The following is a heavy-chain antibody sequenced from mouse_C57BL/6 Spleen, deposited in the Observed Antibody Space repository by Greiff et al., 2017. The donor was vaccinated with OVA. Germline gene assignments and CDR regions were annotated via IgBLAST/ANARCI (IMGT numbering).Heavy chain of an antibody. CDR3: TSKDNNDGDYFDY. J-gene: IGHJ2*01. V-gene: IGHV1-15*01. CDR2: IDPETGGT. Sequence: QVQLQQSGAELVRPGASVTLSCKASGYTFTDYEMNWVKQTPVHGLEWIGAIDPETGGTAYNQKFKGKAILTADKSSSTANIAHRSRTSQDSSVYYCTSKDNNDGDYFDYWGQGTTLTVSS. D-gene: IGHD1-3*01. CDR1: GYTFTDYE.